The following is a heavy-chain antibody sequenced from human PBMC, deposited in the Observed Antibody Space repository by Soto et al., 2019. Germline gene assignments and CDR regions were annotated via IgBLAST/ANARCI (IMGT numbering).Heavy chain of an antibody. CDR3: ARGVGNAVFDY. CDR2: INHSGST. J-gene: IGHJ4*02. Sequence: PSETLSLTCAVYGGSFSGYYWSWIRQPPGKGLEWIGEINHSGSTNYNPSLKSRVTISVDTSKNQFSLKLSSVTAADTAVYYCARGVGNAVFDYWGQGTLVTVSS. V-gene: IGHV4-34*01. CDR1: GGSFSGYY. D-gene: IGHD1-1*01.